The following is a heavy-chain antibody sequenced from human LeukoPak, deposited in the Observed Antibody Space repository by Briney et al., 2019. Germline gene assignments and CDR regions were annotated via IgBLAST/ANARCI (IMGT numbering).Heavy chain of an antibody. Sequence: ASVKVSCKASGGTFSSYAISWGRQAPGQGLEWMGRIIPIFGIANYAQKFQGRVTITADKSTSTAYMELSSLRSEDTAVYYCAVESSGYYYGGGVFDYWGQGTLVTVSS. CDR1: GGTFSSYA. CDR2: IIPIFGIA. CDR3: AVESSGYYYGGGVFDY. V-gene: IGHV1-69*04. J-gene: IGHJ4*02. D-gene: IGHD3-22*01.